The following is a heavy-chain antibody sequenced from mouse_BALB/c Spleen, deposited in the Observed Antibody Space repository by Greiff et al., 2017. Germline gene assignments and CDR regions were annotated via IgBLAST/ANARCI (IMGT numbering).Heavy chain of an antibody. V-gene: IGHV1-7*01. CDR3: ARSPPGSSPFAY. J-gene: IGHJ3*01. D-gene: IGHD1-1*01. CDR1: GYTFTSYW. Sequence: VKLQESGAELAKPGASVKMSCKASGYTFTSYWMHWVNQRPGQGLEWIGYINPSTGYTEYNQKFKDKATLTADKSSSTAYMQLSSLTSEDSAVYYCARSPPGSSPFAYWGQGTLVTVSA. CDR2: INPSTGYT.